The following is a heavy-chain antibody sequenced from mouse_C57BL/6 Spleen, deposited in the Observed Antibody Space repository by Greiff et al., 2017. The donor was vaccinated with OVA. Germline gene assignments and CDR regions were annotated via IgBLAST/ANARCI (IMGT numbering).Heavy chain of an antibody. CDR3: AHYYGSSYYFDY. Sequence: VQLQQSGAELARPGASVKLSCKASGYTFTSYGISWVKQRTGQGLEWLGEIYPRSGNTYYNEKFKGKATLTADKSSSTASMELRSLTSEDSAVYFCAHYYGSSYYFDYWGQGTTLTVSS. CDR2: IYPRSGNT. V-gene: IGHV1-81*01. CDR1: GYTFTSYG. J-gene: IGHJ2*01. D-gene: IGHD1-1*01.